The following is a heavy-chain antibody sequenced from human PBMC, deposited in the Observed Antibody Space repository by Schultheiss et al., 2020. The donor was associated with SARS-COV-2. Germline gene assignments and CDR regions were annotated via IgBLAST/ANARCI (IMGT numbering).Heavy chain of an antibody. J-gene: IGHJ5*02. Sequence: SETLSLTCTVSGGSISSYYWSWIRQPPGKGLEWIGYIYYSGSTNYNPSLKSRVTISVDTSKNQFSLKLSSVTAADTAVYYCARVERSCSTSCQRWFDPWGQGTLVTVSS. CDR2: IYYSGST. D-gene: IGHD2-2*01. CDR1: GGSISSYY. CDR3: ARVERSCSTSCQRWFDP. V-gene: IGHV4-59*01.